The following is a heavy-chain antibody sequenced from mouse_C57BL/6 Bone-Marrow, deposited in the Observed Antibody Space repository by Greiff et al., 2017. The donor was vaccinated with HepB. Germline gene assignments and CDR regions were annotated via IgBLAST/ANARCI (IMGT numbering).Heavy chain of an antibody. J-gene: IGHJ2*01. CDR3: ARKYYGRFDY. CDR2: IWTGGGT. CDR1: GFSLTSYA. Sequence: QVQLQQSGPGLVAPSQSLSITCTVSGFSLTSYAISWVRQPPGKGLEWLGVIWTGGGTTYNSALKSRLSISKDNSKSQVFLKMNSLQTDDTARYYCARKYYGRFDYWGQGTTLTVSS. D-gene: IGHD1-1*01. V-gene: IGHV2-9-1*01.